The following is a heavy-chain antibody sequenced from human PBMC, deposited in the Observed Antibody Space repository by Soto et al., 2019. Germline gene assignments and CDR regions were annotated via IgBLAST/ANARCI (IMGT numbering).Heavy chain of an antibody. Sequence: SETLSLTCTVSGGSISSYYWSWIRQPPGKGLEWIGYIYYSGSTNYNPSLKSRVTISVDTSKNQFSLKLSSVTAADTAVYYCARDGEDYIWGLNSYYYYMDVWGKGTTVTVSS. V-gene: IGHV4-59*01. CDR2: IYYSGST. CDR3: ARDGEDYIWGLNSYYYYMDV. D-gene: IGHD3-16*01. CDR1: GGSISSYY. J-gene: IGHJ6*03.